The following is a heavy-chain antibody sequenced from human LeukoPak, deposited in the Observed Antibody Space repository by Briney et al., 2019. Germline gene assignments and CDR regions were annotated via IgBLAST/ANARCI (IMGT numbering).Heavy chain of an antibody. D-gene: IGHD6-6*01. CDR1: GGTFSSYA. V-gene: IGHV1-69*01. Sequence: SVKVSCKASGGTFSSYAISWVRQAPGQGLELMGGIIPIFGTANYAQKFQGRVTITADESTSTAYMELSSLRSEDTAVYYCARALSEYSSSWGGYWGQGTLVTVSS. CDR2: IIPIFGTA. CDR3: ARALSEYSSSWGGY. J-gene: IGHJ4*02.